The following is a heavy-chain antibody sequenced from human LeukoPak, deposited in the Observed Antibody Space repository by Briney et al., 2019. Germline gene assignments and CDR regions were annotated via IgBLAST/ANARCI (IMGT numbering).Heavy chain of an antibody. D-gene: IGHD3-22*01. CDR3: ARHRRGSGYYPFEY. Sequence: PSETLSLPCTVSDDSISSYYWSWVRQPPGKGLEWIGHIYSGGNINYNPPLKSRVTISVDTSKYQLSMKLTSVTAADTAVYSCARHRRGSGYYPFEYWGQGTLVTVSS. J-gene: IGHJ4*02. V-gene: IGHV4-59*01. CDR2: IYSGGNI. CDR1: DDSISSYY.